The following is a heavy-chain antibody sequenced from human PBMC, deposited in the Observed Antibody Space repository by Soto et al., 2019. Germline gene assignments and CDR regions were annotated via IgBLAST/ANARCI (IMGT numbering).Heavy chain of an antibody. D-gene: IGHD3-10*01. V-gene: IGHV1-69*01. CDR3: ARGITMVRGVIIPPYYYYYGIDV. J-gene: IGHJ6*02. CDR2: LIPLFGTA. Sequence: QVQLVQSGAEVKKPGSSVKVSCKASGGTFSSYAISWVRQAPGQGLEWVGGLIPLFGTANYAQTFQGRVTITADESTSTAYMELSSLRSEDTAVYYCARGITMVRGVIIPPYYYYYGIDVWGQGTTVTVSS. CDR1: GGTFSSYA.